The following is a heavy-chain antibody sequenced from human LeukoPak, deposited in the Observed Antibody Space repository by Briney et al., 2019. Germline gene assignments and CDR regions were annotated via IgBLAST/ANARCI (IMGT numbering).Heavy chain of an antibody. CDR1: GISFSSHS. CDR3: ARDQDTAMGDAFDI. J-gene: IGHJ3*02. Sequence: GGSLRLSCTATGISFSSHSMNWIRQAPGKGLEWISSISSSSSHIYYADIVRGRFTISRDNAKNSLYLQMNSLRAEDTAVYYCARDQDTAMGDAFDIWGQGTMVTVSS. D-gene: IGHD5-18*01. CDR2: ISSSSSHI. V-gene: IGHV3-21*01.